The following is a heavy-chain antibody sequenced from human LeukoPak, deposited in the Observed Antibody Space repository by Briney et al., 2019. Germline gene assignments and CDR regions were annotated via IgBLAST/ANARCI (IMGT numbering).Heavy chain of an antibody. CDR1: GGTFSSYA. V-gene: IGHV1-69*13. CDR3: ARDAANYAGVGY. Sequence: SVKVSCKASGGTFSSYAISWVRQAPGQGLEWMGGIIPIFGTANYAQKFQGRVTITADESTSTAYMELSSLRSEDTAVYYCARDAANYAGVGYWGQGTLVTVSS. CDR2: IIPIFGTA. D-gene: IGHD4/OR15-4a*01. J-gene: IGHJ4*02.